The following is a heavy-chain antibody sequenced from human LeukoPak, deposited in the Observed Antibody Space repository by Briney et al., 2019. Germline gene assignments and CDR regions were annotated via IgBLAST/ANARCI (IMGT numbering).Heavy chain of an antibody. CDR3: ARGGFYCGGDCYVDY. D-gene: IGHD2-21*02. J-gene: IGHJ4*02. CDR1: GGSFSPYY. CDR2: INHSGST. V-gene: IGHV4-34*01. Sequence: PSETLSLTCAVYGGSFSPYYWSWIRQPPGKGLEWNGEINHSGSTNYNPSLKSRVTISVDTSKNQFSLRLSSVTAADTAVYYCARGGFYCGGDCYVDYCGQGTLVTVSS.